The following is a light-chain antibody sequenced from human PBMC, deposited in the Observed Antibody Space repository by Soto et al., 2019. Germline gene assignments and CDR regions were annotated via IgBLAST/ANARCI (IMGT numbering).Light chain of an antibody. CDR3: HQYFSSPPDT. V-gene: IGKV4-1*01. CDR1: QSVLYSSNNKNY. Sequence: DIVMTQSPDSLAVSLGERATINCKSSQSVLYSSNNKNYLAWYQQKPGQPPKLLISWASTRESGVPDRFSGSGSGTEFTLTISSLQAEDVAVYYCHQYFSSPPDTFGQGTKLEIK. CDR2: WAS. J-gene: IGKJ2*01.